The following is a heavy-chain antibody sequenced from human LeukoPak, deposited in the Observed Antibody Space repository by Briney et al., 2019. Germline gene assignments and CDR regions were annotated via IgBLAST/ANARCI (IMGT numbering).Heavy chain of an antibody. CDR1: GFAFSTYW. CDR2: IKQDGSER. D-gene: IGHD3-3*01. Sequence: GRSLRLSCAASGFAFSTYWVNWVRQAPGRGLEWVANIKQDGSERYYVDSVKGRFTISRDNAKSSLYMQMNSLRAEDTAVYYCAKPITISGATDAFDIWGQGTKVTVSS. CDR3: AKPITISGATDAFDI. J-gene: IGHJ3*02. V-gene: IGHV3-7*01.